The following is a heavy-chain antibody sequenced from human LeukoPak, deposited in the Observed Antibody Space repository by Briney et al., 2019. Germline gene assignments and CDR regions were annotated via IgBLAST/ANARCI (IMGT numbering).Heavy chain of an antibody. V-gene: IGHV3-21*01. CDR2: XSSSSTYI. D-gene: IGHD3-10*01. CDR3: AREERYYYGSGSSTVYGMDV. CDR1: GFTFSTYT. Sequence: GGSLRLSCAASGFTFSTYTMNWVRQAPGKGLXXXXXXSSSSTYIYYADSVKGRFTISRDNAKNSLYLQMNSLRAEDTAVYYCAREERYYYGSGSSTVYGMDVWGKGTTVTVSS. J-gene: IGHJ6*04.